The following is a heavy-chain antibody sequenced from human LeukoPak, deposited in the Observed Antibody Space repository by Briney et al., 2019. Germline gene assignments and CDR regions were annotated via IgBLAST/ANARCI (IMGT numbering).Heavy chain of an antibody. CDR3: AEERGGEFDY. CDR1: GFTFSSYE. J-gene: IGHJ4*02. Sequence: GGSLRLSCAASGFTFSSYEMNWVRQAPGKGLEWVSYISSSGSTIYYADSVKGRFTISRDNAKNSLYLQMNSLRAGDTAVYYCAEERGGEFDYWGQGTLVTVSS. D-gene: IGHD2-21*01. CDR2: ISSSGSTI. V-gene: IGHV3-48*03.